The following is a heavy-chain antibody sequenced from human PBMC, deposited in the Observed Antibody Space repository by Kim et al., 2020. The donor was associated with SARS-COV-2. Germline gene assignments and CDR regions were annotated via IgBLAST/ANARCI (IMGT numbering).Heavy chain of an antibody. V-gene: IGHV4-34*01. D-gene: IGHD6-13*01. CDR3: ARGRAVGYSSSWLDY. Sequence: SETLSLTCAVYGGSFSGYYWSWIRQPPGKGLEWIGEINHSGSTNYNPSLKSRVTISVDTSKNQFSLKLSSVTAADTAVYYCARGRAVGYSSSWLDYWGQGTLVTVSS. CDR2: INHSGST. J-gene: IGHJ4*02. CDR1: GGSFSGYY.